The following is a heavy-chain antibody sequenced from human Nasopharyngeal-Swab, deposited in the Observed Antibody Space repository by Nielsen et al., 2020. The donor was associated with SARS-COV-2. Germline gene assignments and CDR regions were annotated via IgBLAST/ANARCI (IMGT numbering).Heavy chain of an antibody. D-gene: IGHD4-17*01. CDR2: ISYDGSNK. CDR3: ATTVTTLSGY. Sequence: WIRQPPGKGLEWVAVISYDGSNKYYADSVKGRFTISRDNSKNTLYLQMNSLRAEDTAVYYYATTVTTLSGYWGQGTLVTVSS. J-gene: IGHJ4*02. V-gene: IGHV3-30*03.